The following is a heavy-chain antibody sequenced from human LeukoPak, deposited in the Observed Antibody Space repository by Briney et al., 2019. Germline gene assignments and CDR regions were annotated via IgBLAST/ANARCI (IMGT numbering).Heavy chain of an antibody. CDR3: AKGKVKGGYCSGGSCYPFDY. CDR2: ISGSAGST. J-gene: IGHJ4*02. Sequence: GGSLRLSCAASGFTFSSYAMSWVRQAPGKGREWVSFISGSAGSTYYADSVKGRFTISRDNSKNTLYLQMNSLRAEDTAVYYCAKGKVKGGYCSGGSCYPFDYWGQGSLVTVSS. D-gene: IGHD2-15*01. CDR1: GFTFSSYA. V-gene: IGHV3-23*01.